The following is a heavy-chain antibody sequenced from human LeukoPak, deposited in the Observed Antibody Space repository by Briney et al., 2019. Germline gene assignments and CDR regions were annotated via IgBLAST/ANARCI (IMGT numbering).Heavy chain of an antibody. D-gene: IGHD4-17*01. J-gene: IGHJ4*02. Sequence: GGSLRLSCAASGFTFSDYYMSWIGQAPGKGLEWVSYISSSSSYTNYADSVKGRFTISRDNAKNSLYLQMNSLRAEDTAVYYCARDLYGDYGSYWGQGTLVTVSS. CDR2: ISSSSSYT. V-gene: IGHV3-11*06. CDR1: GFTFSDYY. CDR3: ARDLYGDYGSY.